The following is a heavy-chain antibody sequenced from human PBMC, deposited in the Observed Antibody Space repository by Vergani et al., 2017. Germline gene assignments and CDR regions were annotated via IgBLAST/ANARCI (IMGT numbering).Heavy chain of an antibody. Sequence: EVQLVESGGGLVQPGGSLRLSCAASGFTFDDYAMHWVRQAPGKGLEWVSLISGDGGSTYYADSVKGRFTISRDNSKNSLYLQMNSLRTEDTALYYCATSSYCGGDCPEGDYWGQGTLVTVSS. D-gene: IGHD2-21*02. CDR3: ATSSYCGGDCPEGDY. V-gene: IGHV3-43*02. J-gene: IGHJ4*02. CDR2: ISGDGGST. CDR1: GFTFDDYA.